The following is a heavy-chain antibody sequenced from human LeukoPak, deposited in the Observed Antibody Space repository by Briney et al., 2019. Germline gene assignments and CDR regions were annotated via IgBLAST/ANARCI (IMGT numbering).Heavy chain of an antibody. CDR1: GFTFSSYW. CDR3: ARAPRGFWSGYSPYYFDD. V-gene: IGHV3-7*01. D-gene: IGHD3-3*01. CDR2: IKQDGSEK. Sequence: GGSLRLSCAASGFTFSSYWMSWVRQAPGKGLEWVANIKQDGSEKYYVDSVKGRFTISRDNAKNSLYLQMNSLRAEDTAVYYCARAPRGFWSGYSPYYFDDSGQRALVTVSS. J-gene: IGHJ4*02.